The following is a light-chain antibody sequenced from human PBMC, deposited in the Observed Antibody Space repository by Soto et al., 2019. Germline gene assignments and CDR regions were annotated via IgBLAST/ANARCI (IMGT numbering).Light chain of an antibody. J-gene: IGKJ1*01. CDR2: GAS. CDR3: QQYASSPRT. V-gene: IGKV3-20*01. CDR1: QSVTNSY. Sequence: EILLTQSPGTLSLSPGERATLSCRASQSVTNSYLAWYQQKPGQAPRLLIYGASSSATGIPDRFSGSGSGTDFALTISRLEPEDFAVYYCQQYASSPRTFGQGTKAEIK.